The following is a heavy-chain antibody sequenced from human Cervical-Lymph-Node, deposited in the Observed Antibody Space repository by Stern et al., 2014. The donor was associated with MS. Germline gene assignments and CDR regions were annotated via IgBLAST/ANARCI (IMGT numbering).Heavy chain of an antibody. Sequence: QVQLVQSGGGLVKPGGSLRLSCAASGFTFSDYYMSWIRQAPGKGLEWVSYISSSSSYTNYADSVKGRFTISRDNAKNSLYLQMNSLRAEDTAVYYCARDSSVGESPRPAAAVYFDYWGQGTLVTVSS. CDR3: ARDSSVGESPRPAAAVYFDY. CDR1: GFTFSDYY. V-gene: IGHV3-11*06. CDR2: ISSSSSYT. D-gene: IGHD2-2*01. J-gene: IGHJ4*02.